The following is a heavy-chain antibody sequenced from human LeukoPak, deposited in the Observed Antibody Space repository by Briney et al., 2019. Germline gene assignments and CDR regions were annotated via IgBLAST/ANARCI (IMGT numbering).Heavy chain of an antibody. V-gene: IGHV3-23*01. D-gene: IGHD3-22*01. CDR2: ISASGGST. Sequence: GGSLRLSCAASGFTFSSYAMSWVRQAPGKGLEWVSAISASGGSTDYADSVKGRFTISRDKSKNTLYLQMNSLRAEDAAVYYCAKRGYYDSSGFNHYFDYWGQGTLVTVSS. CDR3: AKRGYYDSSGFNHYFDY. J-gene: IGHJ4*02. CDR1: GFTFSSYA.